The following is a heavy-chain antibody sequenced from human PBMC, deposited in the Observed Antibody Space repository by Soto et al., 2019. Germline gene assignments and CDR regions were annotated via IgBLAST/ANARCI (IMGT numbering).Heavy chain of an antibody. CDR1: GGSVSTSSYY. CDR2: IHYSGST. Sequence: QVHLQESGPGLVKPSETLSLTCTVSGGSVSTSSYYWTWIRQPPGKGLEWIGHIHYSGSTNYNPSLKSRVTISLDTSRNQFSLKLSSVTAAVTAEYYCARESHPWGQGTLVTVSS. J-gene: IGHJ5*02. CDR3: ARESHP. V-gene: IGHV4-61*01.